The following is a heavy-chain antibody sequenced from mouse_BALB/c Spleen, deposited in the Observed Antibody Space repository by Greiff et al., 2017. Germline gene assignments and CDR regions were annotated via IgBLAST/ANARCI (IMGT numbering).Heavy chain of an antibody. Sequence: QVHVKQSGPGLVAPSQSLSITCTVSGFSLTSYGVHWVRQPPGKGLEWLGVIWAGGSTNYNSALMSRLSISKDNSKSQVFLKMNSLQTDDTAMYYCARDRYGYHDDPLDYWGQGTTLTVSS. CDR3: ARDRYGYHDDPLDY. CDR2: IWAGGST. V-gene: IGHV2-9*02. J-gene: IGHJ2*01. CDR1: GFSLTSYG. D-gene: IGHD2-2*01.